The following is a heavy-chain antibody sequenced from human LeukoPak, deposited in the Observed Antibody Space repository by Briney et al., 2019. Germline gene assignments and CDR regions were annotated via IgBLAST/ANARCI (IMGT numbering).Heavy chain of an antibody. V-gene: IGHV3-33*01. J-gene: IGHJ4*02. D-gene: IGHD3-16*01. CDR2: IWYDGSNK. CDR3: ARGDMITFGGVMSFDY. CDR1: GFTFSSYG. Sequence: GGSLRLSCAASGFTFSSYGMHWVRQAPGKGLEWVAVIWYDGSNKYYADSVKGRFTIPRDNSKNTLYLQMNSLRAEDTAVYYCARGDMITFGGVMSFDYWGQGTLVTVSS.